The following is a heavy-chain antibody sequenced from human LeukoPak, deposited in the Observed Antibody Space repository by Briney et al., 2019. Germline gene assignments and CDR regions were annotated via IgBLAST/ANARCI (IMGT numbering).Heavy chain of an antibody. J-gene: IGHJ3*02. D-gene: IGHD6-13*01. CDR1: GGSFSGHY. CDR3: ARDLLRGESGSWFEAFDI. V-gene: IGHV4-34*01. CDR2: INLSGST. Sequence: PSETLSLTCAVYGGSFSGHYWSWIRQPPGKGLEWIGEINLSGSTNYNPSLKSRLTLSVDTSNNQFSLSLNSVTAADTAIYYCARDLLRGESGSWFEAFDIWGQGTMVTVSS.